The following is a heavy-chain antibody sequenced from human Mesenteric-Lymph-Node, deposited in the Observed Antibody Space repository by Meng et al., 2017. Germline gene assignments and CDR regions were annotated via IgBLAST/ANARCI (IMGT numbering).Heavy chain of an antibody. J-gene: IGHJ4*02. V-gene: IGHV4-31*03. CDR1: GGSISSGGYY. D-gene: IGHD1-1*01. CDR2: IYYTGST. CDR3: ATWIQLGAFDY. Sequence: QVHLQESGPGLVKPSQTLSLPCTVSGGSISSGGYYWSWIRQHPGKGLEWIAYIYYTGSTYYNPSLKSRVTISGDTSKNQFSLKLSSVTAADTAVYYCATWIQLGAFDYWGQGTLVTVSS.